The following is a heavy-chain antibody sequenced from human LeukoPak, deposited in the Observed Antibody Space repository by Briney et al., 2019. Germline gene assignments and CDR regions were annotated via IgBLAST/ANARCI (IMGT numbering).Heavy chain of an antibody. CDR2: VYYGRSP. V-gene: IGHV4-39*02. J-gene: IGHJ4*02. D-gene: IGHD6-25*01. Sequence: SETLSLTCTVSGYSIIRRTYYWAWIRQAPGKWLEWVGSVYYGRSPYFNPSLESRATISVDTSKNHFSLKMSSVTAADTAVYYCARSSGTGTFSYWGQGTLVTVSS. CDR3: ARSSGTGTFSY. CDR1: GYSIIRRTYY.